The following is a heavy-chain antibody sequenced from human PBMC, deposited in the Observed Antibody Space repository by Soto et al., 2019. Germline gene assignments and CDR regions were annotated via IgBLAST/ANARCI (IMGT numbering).Heavy chain of an antibody. CDR1: GESFSGFF. V-gene: IGHV4-34*01. J-gene: IGHJ6*03. Sequence: QVQLHQWGAGLLKPSETLSLTCSVYGESFSGFFWTWVRLPPGQGLEWIGEMNRGGSSNYNPSLKSRVTTSVDASKNQFSLTLTSVTAADTGVYFCARRIPGYRHYMDVWGKGTTVTVSS. CDR2: MNRGGSS. D-gene: IGHD3-16*02. CDR3: ARRIPGYRHYMDV.